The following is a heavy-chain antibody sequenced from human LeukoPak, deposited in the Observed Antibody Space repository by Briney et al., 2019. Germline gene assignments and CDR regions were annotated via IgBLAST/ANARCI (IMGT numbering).Heavy chain of an antibody. CDR3: ATGVTTIDY. D-gene: IGHD4-17*01. CDR1: GFTFSSYG. CDR2: ISSSSSNI. V-gene: IGHV3-48*02. J-gene: IGHJ4*02. Sequence: GGSLRLSCAASGFTFSSYGMHWVRQAPGKGLEWVSYISSSSSNIQYADSVKGRFTISRDNAKNSLYLQMNSLRDEDTAVYYCATGVTTIDYWGQGTLVTVSS.